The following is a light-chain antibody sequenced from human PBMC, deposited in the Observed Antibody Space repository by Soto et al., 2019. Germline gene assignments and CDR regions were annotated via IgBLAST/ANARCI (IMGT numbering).Light chain of an antibody. V-gene: IGLV2-23*02. Sequence: QSALTQPSSVSESPGQSITISSTGTSSDVATYNLVSWYQQRPGTAPQLIIYEVTNRPSGVSTRFSGSQSGNTASLTISGLKDDDEADYYCCSRVFGGGTQLTVL. CDR1: SSDVATYNL. J-gene: IGLJ3*02. CDR2: EVT. CDR3: CSRV.